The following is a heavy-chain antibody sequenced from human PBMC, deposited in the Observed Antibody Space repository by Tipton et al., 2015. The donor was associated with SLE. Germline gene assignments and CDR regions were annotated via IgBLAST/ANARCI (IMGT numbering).Heavy chain of an antibody. CDR1: VGTFSSNA. V-gene: IGHV1-69*01. D-gene: IGHD2-15*01. Sequence: QVQLMQSGAEMKKPGSSVKVSCKASVGTFSSNAITWMRQAPGQGLEWMGGLVPMLGAANYVQKFRGRLTITTDESRTTTFMELTNLGPEDTAVYYCARDQVDWGQGTLVTVSS. CDR3: ARDQVD. CDR2: LVPMLGAA. J-gene: IGHJ4*02.